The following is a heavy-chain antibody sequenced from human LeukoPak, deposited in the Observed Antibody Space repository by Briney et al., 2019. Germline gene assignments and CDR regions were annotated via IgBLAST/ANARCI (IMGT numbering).Heavy chain of an antibody. CDR2: INPNSGGT. Sequence: ASVKVSCKASGYTFTNYYMHWVRQAPGQGLEWMEWINPNSGGTNYAQKFQGRVTMTRDTSISTAYMELSRLRSDATAVYYCAREDYYDSSGYYKNKEYFHHWGPGTLVTVSS. CDR1: GYTFTNYY. CDR3: AREDYYDSSGYYKNKEYFHH. J-gene: IGHJ1*01. D-gene: IGHD3-22*01. V-gene: IGHV1-2*02.